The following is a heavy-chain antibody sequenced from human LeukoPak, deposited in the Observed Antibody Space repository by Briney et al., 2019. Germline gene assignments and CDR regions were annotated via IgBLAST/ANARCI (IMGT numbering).Heavy chain of an antibody. CDR1: GGSISSNSYY. CDR3: SRLSYYNYYMDV. CDR2: IYYSGNT. J-gene: IGHJ6*03. V-gene: IGHV4-39*01. Sequence: TSETLSLTCTVSGGSISSNSYYWAWIRQPPGKGLEWIGTIYYSGNTYYSPSLKSRVTISIDTSKNQFSLKLSSVTAADTAVYYSSRLSYYNYYMDVWGKGTTVTVSS.